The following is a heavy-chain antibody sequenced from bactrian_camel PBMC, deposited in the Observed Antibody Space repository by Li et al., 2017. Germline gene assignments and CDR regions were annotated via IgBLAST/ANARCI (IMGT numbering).Heavy chain of an antibody. CDR1: EYTYNSYC. J-gene: IGHJ6*01. CDR2: IGIAGTT. Sequence: QVQLVESGGGSVQAGGSLTLSCVATEYTYNSYCMAWFRQCPHTSWLERERVARIGIAGTTTYADSGKGRFPIYRDNGEDTVYLQMNNLRLEDTAVYYCAAATTFWDGVKAKRARTCDRDFGYWGRGTQVTVS. CDR3: AAATTFWDGVKAKRARTCDRDFGY. V-gene: IGHV3S63*01. D-gene: IGHD3*01.